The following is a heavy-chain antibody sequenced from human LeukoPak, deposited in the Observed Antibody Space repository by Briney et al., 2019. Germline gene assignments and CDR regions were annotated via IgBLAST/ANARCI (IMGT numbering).Heavy chain of an antibody. CDR1: GFTFSDYA. CDR3: AKDHYGDYVEYFDY. V-gene: IGHV3-23*01. J-gene: IGHJ4*02. Sequence: GGSLRLSCAASGFTFSDYAMSWVRQAPGKGLEWVSAISGSGGSTYYADSVKGRFTISRDNSKNTLYLQMNSLRAEDTAVYYCAKDHYGDYVEYFDYWGQGTLVTVSS. CDR2: ISGSGGST. D-gene: IGHD4-17*01.